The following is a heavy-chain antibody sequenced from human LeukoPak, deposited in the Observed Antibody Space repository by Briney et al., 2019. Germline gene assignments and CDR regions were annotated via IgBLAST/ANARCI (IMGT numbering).Heavy chain of an antibody. D-gene: IGHD3-3*01. CDR3: ARDLGLSGYDFWSGYYNLDSGYYYCGMDV. V-gene: IGHV4-59*01. CDR2: IYYSGST. Sequence: SETLSLTCTVSGGSIKSYYWSWIRQPPGKGLEWIGYIYYSGSTNYNPSLKSRVTISVDTSKNQFSLKLSSVTAADTAVYYCARDLGLSGYDFWSGYYNLDSGYYYCGMDVWGQGTTVTVSS. CDR1: GGSIKSYY. J-gene: IGHJ6*02.